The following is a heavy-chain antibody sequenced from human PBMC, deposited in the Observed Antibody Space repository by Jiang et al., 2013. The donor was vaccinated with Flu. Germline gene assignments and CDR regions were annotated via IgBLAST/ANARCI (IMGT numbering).Heavy chain of an antibody. V-gene: IGHV2-5*02. D-gene: IGHD3-16*02. CDR1: FSRQRYWSG. J-gene: IGHJ3*02. Sequence: FSRQRYWSGCGRGSVRPPGKALEWLAVIYWDDDRRYSPSLKSRLAITKDTSRNQVVLIMTNMDPVDTATYYCAHVVITYGGVIGDDAFDIWGQGTVVTVSS. CDR3: AHVVITYGGVIGDDAFDI. CDR2: IYWDDDR.